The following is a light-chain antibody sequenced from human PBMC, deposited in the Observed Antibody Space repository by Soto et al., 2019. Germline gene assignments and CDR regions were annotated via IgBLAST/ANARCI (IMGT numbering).Light chain of an antibody. Sequence: DIQLTQSPSTLPASGGDRVTITCRASQSISNWLAWYHQKPETAPKILLYHASTLESEVPSRFSGSGSGSEFTITISGPQPDDLADYEGHHYMSYSFGQGTKVEIK. CDR3: HHYMSYS. V-gene: IGKV1-5*01. J-gene: IGKJ1*01. CDR2: HAS. CDR1: QSISNW.